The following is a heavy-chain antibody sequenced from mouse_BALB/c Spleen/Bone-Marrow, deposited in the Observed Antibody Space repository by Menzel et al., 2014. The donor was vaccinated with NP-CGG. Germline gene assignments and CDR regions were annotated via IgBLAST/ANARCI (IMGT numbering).Heavy chain of an antibody. D-gene: IGHD2-3*01. CDR2: IDPANGNT. Sequence: EVKLVESGAELVKPGASVKLSCTASGFNIKDTYMHWVKQRPEQGLEWIGRIDPANGNTKYDPKFQGKATITADTSSSTAYLQLSSLTSEDTAVYYCARRGDGYYAWFAYWGQGTLVTVSA. J-gene: IGHJ3*01. CDR1: GFNIKDTY. CDR3: ARRGDGYYAWFAY. V-gene: IGHV14-3*02.